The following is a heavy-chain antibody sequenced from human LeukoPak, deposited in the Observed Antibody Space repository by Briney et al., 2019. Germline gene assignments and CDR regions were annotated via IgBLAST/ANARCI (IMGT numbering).Heavy chain of an antibody. V-gene: IGHV4-59*01. J-gene: IGHJ3*02. CDR1: GGSISSYY. D-gene: IGHD2-2*02. CDR3: ARDIGGGYCSSTSCYMRAFDI. CDR2: IYYSGST. Sequence: PSETLSLTCTVSGGSISSYYWSWIRQPPGKGLEWIGYIYYSGSTNYNPSLKSRVTISVDTSKNQFSLKLSSVTAADTAVYYCARDIGGGYCSSTSCYMRAFDIWGQGTMVTVSS.